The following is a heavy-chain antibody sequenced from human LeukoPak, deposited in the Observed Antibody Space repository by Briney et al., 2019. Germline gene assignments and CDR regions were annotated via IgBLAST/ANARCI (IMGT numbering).Heavy chain of an antibody. Sequence: PSETLPLTCTVSGGSIRTYSLTWIRQPPGKGLEWIGYMYYSGSTNYNPSLKGRVSISGDTSKNQMSLKLSSVSAADTAVYYCAGRYDTSGRGFDYWGQGNLVPVSS. CDR1: GGSIRTYS. V-gene: IGHV4-59*08. D-gene: IGHD3-22*01. CDR2: MYYSGST. CDR3: AGRYDTSGRGFDY. J-gene: IGHJ4*02.